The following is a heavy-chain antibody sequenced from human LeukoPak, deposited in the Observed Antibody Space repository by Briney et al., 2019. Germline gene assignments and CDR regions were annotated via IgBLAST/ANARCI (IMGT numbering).Heavy chain of an antibody. J-gene: IGHJ4*02. CDR1: GFTFSSYW. V-gene: IGHV3-74*01. CDR3: AREAYDYGDYFPDY. D-gene: IGHD4-17*01. Sequence: PGGSLRLSCAASGFTFSSYWMHWVRQAPGKGLVWASRINSDGSSTSYAASVKGRFTISRDNAKNTLYLQMNSLRAEDTAVYYCAREAYDYGDYFPDYWGQGTLVTVSS. CDR2: INSDGSST.